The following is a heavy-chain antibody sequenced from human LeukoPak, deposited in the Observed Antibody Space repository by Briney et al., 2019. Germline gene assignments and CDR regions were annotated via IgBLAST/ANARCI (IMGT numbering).Heavy chain of an antibody. J-gene: IGHJ4*02. V-gene: IGHV4-31*03. Sequence: SQTLSLTCTVSGGSISSGGYYWSWIRQHPGKGLEWIGYIYYSGSTYYNPSLKSRVTISVDTSKNQFSLKLSSVTAADTAVYYCAGRQVAAAGTLLEWGQGTLVTVSS. CDR1: GGSISSGGYY. CDR3: AGRQVAAAGTLLE. CDR2: IYYSGST. D-gene: IGHD6-13*01.